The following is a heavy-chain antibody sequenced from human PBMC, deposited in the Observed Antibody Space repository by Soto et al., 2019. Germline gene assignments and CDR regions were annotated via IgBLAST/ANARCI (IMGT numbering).Heavy chain of an antibody. CDR3: ARLSYDILTGHYTYYYGMDV. CDR2: IYYSGST. J-gene: IGHJ6*02. V-gene: IGHV4-39*01. CDR1: GGSISSSSYY. D-gene: IGHD3-9*01. Sequence: SETLSLTCTVSGGSISSSSYYWGWIRQPPGKGLEWIGSIYYSGSTYYNPSLKGRVTISVDTSKNQFSLKLSSVTAADTAVYYCARLSYDILTGHYTYYYGMDVWGQGTTVTVSS.